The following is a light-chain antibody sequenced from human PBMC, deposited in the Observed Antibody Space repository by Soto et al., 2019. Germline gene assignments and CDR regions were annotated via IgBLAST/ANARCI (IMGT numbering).Light chain of an antibody. CDR2: EVS. Sequence: QSALTQPASVSGSPGQSITISCTGTSSDVGGYNYVSWYQQHPGKAPKLMIYEVSNRPSGVSNRFSGSKSGNTASLTISGRQAEDEADYYCSSYTSSSTPSVVFGGGTKLTVL. J-gene: IGLJ2*01. CDR1: SSDVGGYNY. CDR3: SSYTSSSTPSVV. V-gene: IGLV2-14*01.